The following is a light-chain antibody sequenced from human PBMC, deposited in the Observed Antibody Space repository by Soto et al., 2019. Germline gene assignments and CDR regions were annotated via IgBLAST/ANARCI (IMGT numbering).Light chain of an antibody. CDR2: AS. J-gene: IGKJ1*01. V-gene: IGKV1-9*01. Sequence: DIQLTQSPSSLSASVGDTVTITCRATRDINNFLAWYQERPGKAPKLLIYASTLHSGVPPRFGGSGTGTDFTLTISGLQPEDFGTYYCQQFTSWTFGPGTLVDVK. CDR1: RDINNF. CDR3: QQFTSWT.